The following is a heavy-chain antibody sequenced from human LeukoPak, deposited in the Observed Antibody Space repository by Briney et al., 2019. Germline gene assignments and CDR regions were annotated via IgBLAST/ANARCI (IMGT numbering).Heavy chain of an antibody. CDR3: ARETLGWLQSEHY. V-gene: IGHV4-38-2*02. Sequence: SETLSLTCTVSGYSISSGYYWGWIRQPPGKGLEWIGSIYHSGSTYYNPSLKSRVTISVDTSKNQFSLKLSSVTAADTAVYYCARETLGWLQSEHYWGQGTRVTVSS. D-gene: IGHD5-24*01. CDR1: GYSISSGYY. CDR2: IYHSGST. J-gene: IGHJ4*02.